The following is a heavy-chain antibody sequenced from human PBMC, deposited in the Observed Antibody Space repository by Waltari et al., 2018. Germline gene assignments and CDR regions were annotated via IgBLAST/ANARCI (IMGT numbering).Heavy chain of an antibody. CDR3: ARVLASSLGAMDAFDI. V-gene: IGHV4-39*07. CDR1: GGSLSSSSYY. Sequence: QLQLQESGPGLVKPSEPLSLTCTVSGGSLSSSSYYWGWIRQPPGKGLGWIGSLYYSGCTHYHPSLKSRVTISVDTSKNQVSLKLSSGTAADTAVYYCARVLASSLGAMDAFDIWGQGTMVTVSS. CDR2: LYYSGCT. J-gene: IGHJ3*02. D-gene: IGHD6-6*01.